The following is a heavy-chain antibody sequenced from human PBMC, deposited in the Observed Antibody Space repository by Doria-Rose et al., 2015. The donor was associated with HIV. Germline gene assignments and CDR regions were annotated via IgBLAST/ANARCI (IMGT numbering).Heavy chain of an antibody. Sequence: QITLKESGPVLVKPTETLTLTCTVSGVSLSSPGMGVSWIRQPPGKALEWLANIYADDDRSYTASLKIRLTIASVTSKSQLVLTMTDMDPVDTATYYCARIKSSRWYHKYYLDFWGQGTLVIVSA. J-gene: IGHJ4*02. V-gene: IGHV2-26*01. CDR3: ARIKSSRWYHKYYLDF. D-gene: IGHD6-13*01. CDR2: IYADDDR. CDR1: GVSLSSPGMG.